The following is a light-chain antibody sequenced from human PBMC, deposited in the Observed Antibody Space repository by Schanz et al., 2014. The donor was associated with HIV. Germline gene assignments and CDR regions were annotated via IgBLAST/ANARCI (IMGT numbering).Light chain of an antibody. V-gene: IGLV2-14*03. CDR3: SSYTSKNTPI. CDR2: DVR. Sequence: QSALTQPASVSGSPGQSITISCTGTNNDLGFYDSVAWYQQHPGQAPKVVIYDVRSRPSGVSDRFSGSKSGNTASLTISGLQADDEADYYCSSYTSKNTPIFGGGTKLTVL. CDR1: NNDLGFYDS. J-gene: IGLJ2*01.